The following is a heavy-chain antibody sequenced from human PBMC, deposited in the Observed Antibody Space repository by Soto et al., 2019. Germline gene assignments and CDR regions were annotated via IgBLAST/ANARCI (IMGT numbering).Heavy chain of an antibody. CDR3: ARPPSHYYYDGMDV. D-gene: IGHD7-27*01. V-gene: IGHV1-69*12. J-gene: IGHJ6*02. Sequence: QVQLVQSGAEVKKPGSSVKVSCKASGGTFSSYAISWVRQAPGQGLEWMGGIIPIFGTADYAQKFQGRDTITADESTSTAYMDLSSLRSEDTAVYYCARPPSHYYYDGMDVWGQGTTVTVSS. CDR2: IIPIFGTA. CDR1: GGTFSSYA.